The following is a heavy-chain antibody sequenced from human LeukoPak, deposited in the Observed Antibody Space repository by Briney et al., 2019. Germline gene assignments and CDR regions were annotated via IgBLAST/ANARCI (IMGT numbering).Heavy chain of an antibody. D-gene: IGHD2-15*01. CDR2: INPGGGST. V-gene: IGHV1-46*01. CDR3: ARDSPVVVGFDY. CDR1: GYTFTSYY. Sequence: ASVKVSCKASGYTFTSYYMHWVRQAPGQGLEWMGIINPGGGSTSYAQKFQGRVTMTRDTSTSTVYMEPSSLRSEDTAVYYCARDSPVVVGFDYWGQGTLVTVSS. J-gene: IGHJ4*02.